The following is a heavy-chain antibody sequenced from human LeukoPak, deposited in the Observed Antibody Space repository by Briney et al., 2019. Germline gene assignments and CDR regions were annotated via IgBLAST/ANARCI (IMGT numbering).Heavy chain of an antibody. CDR3: VRDQMYSSSWYAQNYYYYGMDV. J-gene: IGHJ6*02. V-gene: IGHV3-30*03. Sequence: GGSLRLSCAASGFSFSNYGMQWVRQAPGKGLQWVAVISSGGTAKIYADSVRGRFTTSRDNSKNTLYLQMNSLRAEDTAVYYCVRDQMYSSSWYAQNYYYYGMDVWGQGTTVTVSS. CDR2: ISSGGTAK. CDR1: GFSFSNYG. D-gene: IGHD6-13*01.